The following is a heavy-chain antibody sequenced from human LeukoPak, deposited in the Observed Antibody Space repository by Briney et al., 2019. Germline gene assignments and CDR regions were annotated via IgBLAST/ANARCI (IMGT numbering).Heavy chain of an antibody. CDR2: ISAYNGNT. CDR3: ARDPYYYDSSGYPADY. V-gene: IGHV1-18*01. J-gene: IGHJ4*02. CDR1: GYTFTSYG. Sequence: ASVKVSCKASGYTFTSYGISWVRQAPRQGLEWMGWISAYNGNTDYAQKLQGRVTMTTDTSTSTAYMELRSLRSDDTAVYYCARDPYYYDSSGYPADYWGQGTLVTVSS. D-gene: IGHD3-22*01.